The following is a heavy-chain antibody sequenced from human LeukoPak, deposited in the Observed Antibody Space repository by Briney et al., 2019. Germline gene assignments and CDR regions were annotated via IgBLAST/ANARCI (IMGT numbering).Heavy chain of an antibody. CDR3: AKLRRFLDTTESNYMDV. D-gene: IGHD3/OR15-3a*01. V-gene: IGHV3-23*01. Sequence: PGGSLRLSCAASGFTFSSFALSWVRQAPGKGLEWVASMSDSGTTTFYADSVKGRLTISRDNSKNTLYLQVNSLRAEDTAIYYCAKLRRFLDTTESNYMDVWGKGTAVTVSS. CDR1: GFTFSSFA. J-gene: IGHJ6*03. CDR2: MSDSGTTT.